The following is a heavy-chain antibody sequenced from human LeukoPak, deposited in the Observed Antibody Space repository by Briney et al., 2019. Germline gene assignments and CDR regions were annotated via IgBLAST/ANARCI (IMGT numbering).Heavy chain of an antibody. Sequence: GGAVRLSCEASGFSFSSYAMSWVRQAPGKGLEWVSSISASDDSTSHADSVKGRFTMSRDSSKNTLYLQMNSLRVEDTAVYYCAKGWGVFDYWGQGTLVTVSS. V-gene: IGHV3-23*01. J-gene: IGHJ4*02. CDR3: AKGWGVFDY. CDR1: GFSFSSYA. CDR2: ISASDDST. D-gene: IGHD3-10*01.